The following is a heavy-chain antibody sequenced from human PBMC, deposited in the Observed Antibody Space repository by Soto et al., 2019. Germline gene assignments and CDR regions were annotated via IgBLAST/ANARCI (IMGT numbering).Heavy chain of an antibody. CDR2: IYYSGST. CDR3: ATVGPQYGDVCY. J-gene: IGHJ4*02. CDR1: GGSISSGDYY. Sequence: SETLSLTCTVSGGSISSGDYYWSWIRQPPGKGLEWIGYIYYSGSTYYNPSLKSRVTISVDTSKNQFSLKLSSVTAADTAVYYCATVGPQYGDVCYWGQGTLVTVSS. V-gene: IGHV4-30-4*01. D-gene: IGHD4-17*01.